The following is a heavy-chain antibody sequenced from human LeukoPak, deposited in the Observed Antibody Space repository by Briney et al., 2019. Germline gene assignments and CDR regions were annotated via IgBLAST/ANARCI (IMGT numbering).Heavy chain of an antibody. CDR2: IYYTGST. CDR1: GGSISSYY. CDR3: ARDKRDSSSFDY. V-gene: IGHV4-59*01. J-gene: IGHJ4*02. Sequence: PSETLSLTCTVSGGSISSYYWSWIRQPPGKGLEWIGYIYYTGSTNYNPSLKSRVTISVDTSKNQFSLKLSPVTAADTAVYYCARDKRDSSSFDYWGQGTLVTVSS. D-gene: IGHD6-6*01.